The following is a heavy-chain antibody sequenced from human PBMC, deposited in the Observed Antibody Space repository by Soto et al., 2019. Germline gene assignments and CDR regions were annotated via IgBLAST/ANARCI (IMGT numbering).Heavy chain of an antibody. CDR3: ARLGYSSGPWFDP. V-gene: IGHV5-51*01. CDR2: IYPGDSDT. Sequence: RQMPVTGLESMGIIYPGDSDTRYSPSFQGEVTISADKSISTAYLQWSSLKASDTAMYYCARLGYSSGPWFDPWGQGTLVTVSS. J-gene: IGHJ5*02. D-gene: IGHD6-19*01.